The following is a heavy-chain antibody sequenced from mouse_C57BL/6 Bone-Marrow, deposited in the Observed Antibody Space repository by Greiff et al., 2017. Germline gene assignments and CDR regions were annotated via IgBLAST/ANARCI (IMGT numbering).Heavy chain of an antibody. CDR1: GFNIKDYY. Sequence: EVQLQQSGAELVRPGASVKLSCTASGFNIKDYYMHWVKQRPEQGLEWIGWIDPENGDTEYASKFQGKATITTDTSSNTAYLQLSSLTSEDTAVYYCTTREWLDAMDYWGQGTSVTVSS. D-gene: IGHD2-2*01. J-gene: IGHJ4*01. CDR3: TTREWLDAMDY. CDR2: IDPENGDT. V-gene: IGHV14-4*01.